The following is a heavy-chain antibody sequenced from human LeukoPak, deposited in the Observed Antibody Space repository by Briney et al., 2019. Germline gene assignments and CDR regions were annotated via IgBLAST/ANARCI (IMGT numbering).Heavy chain of an antibody. J-gene: IGHJ6*03. V-gene: IGHV1-18*01. CDR1: GYTFTSYG. D-gene: IGHD3-10*01. CDR3: ARRDYGSGSYDDYYYMDV. CDR2: ISAYNGNT. Sequence: ASVKVSCKASGYTFTSYGISWVRQAPGQGLEWMGWISAYNGNTNYAQKLQGRVTMTTDTSTSTAYMELRSLRSDDTAVYYCARRDYGSGSYDDYYYMDVWGKGTTVTVSS.